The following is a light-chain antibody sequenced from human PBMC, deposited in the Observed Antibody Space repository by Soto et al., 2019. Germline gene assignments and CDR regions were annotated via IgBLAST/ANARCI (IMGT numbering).Light chain of an antibody. J-gene: IGKJ4*01. CDR2: AAS. V-gene: IGKV1-12*01. Sequence: DIQMTRSPASVLASVVDRVTITCRAGEHISTYLAWYQQKPGEAPKLLISAASSLGSGVPSRFCFSVSRTDMTLTIRTMPSAGSSSTHRQQYNLNLPTVGGETKVDIE. CDR1: EHISTY. CDR3: QQYNLNLPT.